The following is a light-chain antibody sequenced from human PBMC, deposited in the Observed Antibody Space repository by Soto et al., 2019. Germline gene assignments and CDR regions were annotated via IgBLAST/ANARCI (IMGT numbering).Light chain of an antibody. J-gene: IGKJ4*01. V-gene: IGKV1-33*01. CDR3: QQFDNLPLT. CDR1: QDISNY. CDR2: DAS. Sequence: DIQMTQSPSSLSASVVDRFTITCHASQDISNYLNWYQQKPGKAPKLLIYDASNLETGVPSRFSGSGSGTDFTFTISSLQPEDIATYYCQQFDNLPLTFGGGTKVDIK.